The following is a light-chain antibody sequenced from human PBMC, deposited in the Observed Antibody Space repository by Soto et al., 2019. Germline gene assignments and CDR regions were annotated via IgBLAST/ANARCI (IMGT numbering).Light chain of an antibody. CDR3: VAWHDSLSGLV. J-gene: IGLJ2*01. V-gene: IGLV1-47*01. Sequence: QSVLTQPPSASGTPGQRVTISCSGSSSNIGSNYVYWYQQLPGTAPKLLIYRNNQRPSGVPDRFSGSKSGTSASLAISGLRSEDEADYYCVAWHDSLSGLVFGGGTKLTVL. CDR1: SSNIGSNY. CDR2: RNN.